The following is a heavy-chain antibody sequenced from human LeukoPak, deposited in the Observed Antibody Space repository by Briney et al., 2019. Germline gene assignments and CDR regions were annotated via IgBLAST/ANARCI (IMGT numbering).Heavy chain of an antibody. CDR3: AKIRGAGYYYDSSGSVDYFDY. CDR1: GFTFSSYG. V-gene: IGHV3-30*02. D-gene: IGHD3-22*01. J-gene: IGHJ4*02. Sequence: GGSLRLSCAASGFTFSSYGMHWVRQAPGKGLEWVAFIRYDGRNKYYADSVKGRFTISRDNSKNTLYLQMNSLRAEDTAVYYCAKIRGAGYYYDSSGSVDYFDYWGQGTLVTVSS. CDR2: IRYDGRNK.